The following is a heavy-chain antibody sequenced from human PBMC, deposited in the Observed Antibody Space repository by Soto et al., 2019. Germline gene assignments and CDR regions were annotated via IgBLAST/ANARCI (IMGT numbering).Heavy chain of an antibody. CDR3: AREGTTVDSYYYYGLDV. D-gene: IGHD1-1*01. CDR1: GGSISSYY. V-gene: IGHV4-59*01. CDR2: IYHSGST. Sequence: QVQLQESGPGLVKPSETLSLTCTVSGGSISSYYWSWIRQPPGKGLEWIGYIYHSGSTNYNSSLKSRVTISVDTSKNQFSLRLSSVTAADTAVDYCAREGTTVDSYYYYGLDVWGQGTTGTVSS. J-gene: IGHJ6*02.